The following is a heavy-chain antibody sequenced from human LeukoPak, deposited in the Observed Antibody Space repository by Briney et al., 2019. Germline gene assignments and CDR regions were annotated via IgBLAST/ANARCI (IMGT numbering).Heavy chain of an antibody. V-gene: IGHV3-23*01. CDR3: ARDPNGDYIGAFDM. CDR2: IRGGGGSA. CDR1: GCTFSAYA. D-gene: IGHD4-17*01. Sequence: AGSLSLSCTASGCTFSAYAMMWVRQPPGKGPEWVSAIRGGGGSASYADSVKGRFTISRDNSKYTLFLQMNSLRAEGTAVYYCARDPNGDYIGAFDMWGPGTMVTVSS. J-gene: IGHJ3*02.